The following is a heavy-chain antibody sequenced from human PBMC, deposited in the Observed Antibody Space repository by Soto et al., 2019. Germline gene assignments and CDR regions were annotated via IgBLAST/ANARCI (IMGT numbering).Heavy chain of an antibody. CDR3: ARDPSSFLGRVYGMDV. CDR1: GYSFTGHY. J-gene: IGHJ6*02. Sequence: QVQHVQSGAEVKKPGDSVKVSCKASGYSFTGHYMHWVRRAPGQGLEWMGWVNLNTGGTDYAQELQGRVTMTKATSIRTVYLEVTRLKFDDTAIYYCARDPSSFLGRVYGMDVWGQGTAVTVSS. CDR2: VNLNTGGT. V-gene: IGHV1-2*02.